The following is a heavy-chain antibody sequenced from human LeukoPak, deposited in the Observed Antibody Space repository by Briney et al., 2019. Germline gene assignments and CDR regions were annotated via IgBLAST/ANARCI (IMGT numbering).Heavy chain of an antibody. J-gene: IGHJ5*02. CDR2: INHSGST. Sequence: SETLPLTCAVYGGSFSGYYWSWIRQPPGKGLEWIGEINHSGSTNYNPSLKSRVTISVDTSKNQFSLKLSSVTAADTAVYYCARSIVVVPAATNWFDPWGQGTLVTVSS. CDR1: GGSFSGYY. D-gene: IGHD2-2*01. V-gene: IGHV4-34*01. CDR3: ARSIVVVPAATNWFDP.